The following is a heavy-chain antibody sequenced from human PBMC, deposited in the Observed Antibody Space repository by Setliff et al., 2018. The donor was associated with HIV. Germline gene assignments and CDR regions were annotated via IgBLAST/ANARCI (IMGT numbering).Heavy chain of an antibody. CDR1: GYTFTDFY. D-gene: IGHD5-12*01. J-gene: IGHJ5*02. CDR3: ARAHFLVAMTRNWFDP. Sequence: VKVSCKASGYTFTDFYIHWMRQAPGQGLEWLGRIDPNSGVANYLKKFQGRVIMTRDTSTNTAYMELIRPRFDDTAVYFCARAHFLVAMTRNWFDPWGQGTLVTVSS. CDR2: IDPNSGVA. V-gene: IGHV1-2*06.